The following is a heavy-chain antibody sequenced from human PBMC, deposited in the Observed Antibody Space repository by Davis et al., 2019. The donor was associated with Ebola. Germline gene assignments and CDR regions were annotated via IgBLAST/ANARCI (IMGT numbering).Heavy chain of an antibody. J-gene: IGHJ3*02. Sequence: ASVKVSCKASGYTFTSYGISWVRQAPGQGLEWMGWMNPNSGNTGYAQKFQGRVTMTRNTSISTAYMELSSLRSEDTAVYYCARDMYGRHGRDAFDIWGQGTMVTVSS. D-gene: IGHD3-10*02. V-gene: IGHV1-8*02. CDR2: MNPNSGNT. CDR1: GYTFTSYG. CDR3: ARDMYGRHGRDAFDI.